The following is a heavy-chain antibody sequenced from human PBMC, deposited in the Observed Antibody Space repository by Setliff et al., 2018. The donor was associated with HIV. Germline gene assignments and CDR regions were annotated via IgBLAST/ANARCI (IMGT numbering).Heavy chain of an antibody. CDR2: LHSLGSSRVSDTP. J-gene: IGHJ4*01. Sequence: SETLSLTCSVSSGSMTGHYWTWVRQPPGKGLEWIGYLHSLGSSRVSDTPNYSPSLKSRITISLDTSKRQFSLTMTSVTAAYTAVYYCARGLSSQTSWGTRPLGLDYWGQGSLVTVSS. V-gene: IGHV4-4*08. CDR3: ARGLSSQTSWGTRPLGLDY. D-gene: IGHD2-2*01. CDR1: SGSMTGHY.